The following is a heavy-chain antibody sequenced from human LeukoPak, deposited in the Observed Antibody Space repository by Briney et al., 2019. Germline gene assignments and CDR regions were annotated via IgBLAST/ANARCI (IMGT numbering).Heavy chain of an antibody. V-gene: IGHV3-74*01. CDR3: ARSNQADDY. Sequence: PGGSLRLSCAASGVTFSDYWMYWVRQVPGKGLVWVSRINPGGSSTTYADSVKGRFTISRDSAKSTLYLQMNSLRAEDTALYYCARSNQADDYWGQGTLVTVSS. CDR2: INPGGSST. CDR1: GVTFSDYW. J-gene: IGHJ4*02. D-gene: IGHD4-11*01.